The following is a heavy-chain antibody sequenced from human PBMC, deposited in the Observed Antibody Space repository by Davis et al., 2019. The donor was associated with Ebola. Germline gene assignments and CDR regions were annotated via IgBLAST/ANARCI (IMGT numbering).Heavy chain of an antibody. V-gene: IGHV4-59*08. CDR2: IYYSGST. D-gene: IGHD3-22*01. Sequence: PSETLSLTCTVSGGSISSYYWSWIRQPPGKGLEWIGYIYYSGSTNYNPSLKSRVTISVDTSKNQFSLKLSSVTAADTAVYYCARHQSYYYDSSGYYAYYFDYWGQGTLVTVSS. CDR3: ARHQSYYYDSSGYYAYYFDY. CDR1: GGSISSYY. J-gene: IGHJ4*02.